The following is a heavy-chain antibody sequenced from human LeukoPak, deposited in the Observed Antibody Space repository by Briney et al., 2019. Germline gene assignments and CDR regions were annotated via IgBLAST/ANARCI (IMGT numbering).Heavy chain of an antibody. CDR2: ISYYGSNK. J-gene: IGHJ4*02. CDR3: AKTPGGGGSGWYDFDY. D-gene: IGHD6-19*01. V-gene: IGHV3-30-3*02. Sequence: GESLRLSCAASGFTFSSYAVHSVRQAPGKGLGRVAVISYYGSNKYYADSVKGRFTISRDNSKNTLYLQMNSLRAEDTAVYYCAKTPGGGGSGWYDFDYWGQGTLVTVSS. CDR1: GFTFSSYA.